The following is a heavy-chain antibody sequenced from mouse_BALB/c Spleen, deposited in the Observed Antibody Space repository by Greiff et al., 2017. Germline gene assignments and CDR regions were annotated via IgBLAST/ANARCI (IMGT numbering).Heavy chain of an antibody. V-gene: IGHV2-9*02. J-gene: IGHJ3*01. CDR1: GFSLTSYG. CDR3: ARAGDGNYGFAY. Sequence: VQLQESGPGLVAPSQSLSITCTVSGFSLTSYGVHWVRQPPGKGLEWLGVIWAGGSTNYNSALMSRLSISKDNSKSQVFLKMNSLQTDDTAMYYCARAGDGNYGFAYWGQGTLVTVSA. CDR2: IWAGGST. D-gene: IGHD2-1*01.